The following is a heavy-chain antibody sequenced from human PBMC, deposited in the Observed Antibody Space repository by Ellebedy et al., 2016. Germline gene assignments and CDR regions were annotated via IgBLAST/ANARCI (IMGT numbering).Heavy chain of an antibody. J-gene: IGHJ6*02. CDR3: ARGNYYDSSGYPGGYYYGMDV. V-gene: IGHV3-23*01. Sequence: GGSLRLSXAASGFTFSSYAMSWVRQAPGKGLEWVSAISGSGGSTYYADSVKGRFTISRDNSKNTLYLQMNSLRAEDTAVYYCARGNYYDSSGYPGGYYYGMDVWGQGTTVTVSS. CDR1: GFTFSSYA. D-gene: IGHD3-22*01. CDR2: ISGSGGST.